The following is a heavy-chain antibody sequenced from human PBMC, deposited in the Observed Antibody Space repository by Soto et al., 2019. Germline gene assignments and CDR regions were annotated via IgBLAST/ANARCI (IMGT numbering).Heavy chain of an antibody. CDR1: GYTFTSCY. J-gene: IGHJ5*02. CDR3: VRESTPTRWFDP. CDR2: INPSGGST. Sequence: ASVKVSCKASGYTFTSCYIHWVRQAPGQGLEWMGVINPSGGSTSYAQNFQGRVTMTRDTSTSTVYMELSSLRSEDTAVYYCVRESTPTRWFDPWGQGTLVTVSS. V-gene: IGHV1-46*03. D-gene: IGHD2-2*01.